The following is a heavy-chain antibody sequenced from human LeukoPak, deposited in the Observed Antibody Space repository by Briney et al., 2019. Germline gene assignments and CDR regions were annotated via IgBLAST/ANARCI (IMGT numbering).Heavy chain of an antibody. CDR2: ISSNNGYI. J-gene: IGHJ4*02. D-gene: IGHD6-6*01. CDR3: ARDLGTRKSIAFAD. Sequence: GGSLRLSCAASGFSFSSYRMNWVRQAPGKGLEWVASISSNNGYIYYADSVKGRFTISRDNGKNSLHLQMNSLRAEDAAVYYCARDLGTRKSIAFADWGQGTLVTVSS. CDR1: GFSFSSYR. V-gene: IGHV3-21*01.